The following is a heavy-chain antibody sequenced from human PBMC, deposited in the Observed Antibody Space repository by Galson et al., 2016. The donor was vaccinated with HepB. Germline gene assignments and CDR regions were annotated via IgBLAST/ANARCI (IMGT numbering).Heavy chain of an antibody. D-gene: IGHD1-14*01. CDR1: GFSLSTSGVG. Sequence: PALVKPTQTLTLTCTFSGFSLSTSGVGVGWIRQPPGNSLEWLALIYWDDDKRYSPSLQSRLTITKDTSKNQVVLTMTNMDPVDTATYYFVHGNITTDARPWFDPWGQGTRVTVSS. CDR2: IYWDDDK. CDR3: VHGNITTDARPWFDP. J-gene: IGHJ5*02. V-gene: IGHV2-5*02.